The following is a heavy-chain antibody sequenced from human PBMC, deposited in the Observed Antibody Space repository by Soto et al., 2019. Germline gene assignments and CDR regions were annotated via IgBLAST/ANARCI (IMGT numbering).Heavy chain of an antibody. J-gene: IGHJ4*02. CDR1: GGTFSSYA. Sequence: QVQLVQSWAEVKKPGSSVKVSCKASGGTFSSYAISWVRQAPGQGLEWMGGIIPIFGTANYAQKFQGRVTITADEYTSTAYMELSSLRSEDTAVYYCARSGYRGYDGTCAYWGQGNLFTVSS. CDR2: IIPIFGTA. CDR3: ARSGYRGYDGTCAY. V-gene: IGHV1-69*01. D-gene: IGHD5-12*01.